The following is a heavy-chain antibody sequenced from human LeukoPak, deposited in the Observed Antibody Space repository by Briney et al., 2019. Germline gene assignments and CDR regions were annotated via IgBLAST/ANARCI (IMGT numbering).Heavy chain of an antibody. CDR2: ISGSGGST. Sequence: GGSLRLSCAASGFTFGSYAMSWVRQAPGKGLEWVSAISGSGGSTYYADSVKGRFTISRDNSKNTLYLQMNSLRAEDTAVYYCAKDLHGDSNYDWFDPWGQGTLVTVSS. V-gene: IGHV3-23*01. CDR1: GFTFGSYA. D-gene: IGHD4-11*01. CDR3: AKDLHGDSNYDWFDP. J-gene: IGHJ5*02.